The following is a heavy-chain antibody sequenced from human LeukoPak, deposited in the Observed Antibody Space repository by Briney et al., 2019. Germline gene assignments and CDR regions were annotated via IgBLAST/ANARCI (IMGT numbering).Heavy chain of an antibody. D-gene: IGHD2-21*02. J-gene: IGHJ5*02. CDR1: GFTFSGFE. CDR2: ISSSGSTR. Sequence: GGSLRLSCAGSGFTFSGFEMNWVRQAPGKGLEWVSYISSSGSTRYYADSVEGRFTVSRDNAKNSLYLQMNSLRAEDTAVYYCARDPVNCGGDCYQAWGQGTLVTVSS. V-gene: IGHV3-48*03. CDR3: ARDPVNCGGDCYQA.